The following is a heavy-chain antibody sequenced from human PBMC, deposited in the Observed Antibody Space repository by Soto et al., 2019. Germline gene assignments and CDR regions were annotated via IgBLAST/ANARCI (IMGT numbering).Heavy chain of an antibody. J-gene: IGHJ4*02. CDR1: GYTFTSYA. Sequence: QVQLVQSGAEEKKPGASVKVSCKASGYTFTSYAMHWVRQAPGQRLEWMGWINAGNGNTKYSQKFQGRVTITRDTTASTPYMELSILRSEDTVVYCCARSIVVATALVYWGQGTLVDVSS. D-gene: IGHD2-21*02. CDR2: INAGNGNT. V-gene: IGHV1-3*05. CDR3: ARSIVVATALVY.